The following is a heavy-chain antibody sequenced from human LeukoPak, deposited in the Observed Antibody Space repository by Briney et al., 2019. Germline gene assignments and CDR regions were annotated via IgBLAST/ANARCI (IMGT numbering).Heavy chain of an antibody. Sequence: PSETLSLTCTVSGGSISSSSYHWGWIRQPPGKGLEWIGGIYYSGSTYYNPSLKSRVTISVDTSKNQFSLKLSSVTAADTAVYYCVRSLYYDFWSGYYTFDYWGQGTLVTVSS. CDR2: IYYSGST. V-gene: IGHV4-39*01. CDR1: GGSISSSSYH. D-gene: IGHD3-3*01. CDR3: VRSLYYDFWSGYYTFDY. J-gene: IGHJ4*02.